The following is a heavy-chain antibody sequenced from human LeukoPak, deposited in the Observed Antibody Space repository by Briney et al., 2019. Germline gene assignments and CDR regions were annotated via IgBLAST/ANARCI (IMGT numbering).Heavy chain of an antibody. D-gene: IGHD5-24*01. V-gene: IGHV3-74*01. CDR2: INSDGSST. Sequence: GSLRLSCAASGFTFSSYWMHWVRQASGKGLVWVSRINSDGSSTSYADSVKGRFTISRDNVKNTLYLQMNSLRAEDTAVYYCATTRRDGYNYYFDYWGQGTLVTVSS. CDR3: ATTRRDGYNYYFDY. J-gene: IGHJ4*02. CDR1: GFTFSSYW.